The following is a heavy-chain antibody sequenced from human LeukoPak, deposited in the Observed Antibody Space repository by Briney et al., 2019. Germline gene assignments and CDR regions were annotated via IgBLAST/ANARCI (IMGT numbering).Heavy chain of an antibody. CDR3: AKDTQPGIAAAGTVDFFDY. J-gene: IGHJ4*02. V-gene: IGHV3-30*18. Sequence: PGRSLRLSCAASGFTFSSYGMHWVRQAPGKGLEWVAVISYDGSNKYYADSVKGRFTISRDNSKNTLYLQMNSLRAEDTAVYYCAKDTQPGIAAAGTVDFFDYWGQGTLVTVSP. CDR2: ISYDGSNK. D-gene: IGHD6-13*01. CDR1: GFTFSSYG.